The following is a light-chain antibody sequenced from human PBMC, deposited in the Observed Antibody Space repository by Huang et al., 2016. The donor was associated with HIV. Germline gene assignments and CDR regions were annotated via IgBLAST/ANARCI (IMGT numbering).Light chain of an antibody. CDR2: DAS. Sequence: DIQMTQSPSSLSAFVGDRVTITCQASQDISNYLNGYQQKPGKAPELLIYDASNLETGVPSRFSGSKSGTDFTFTISSLQPEDIATYYCQQYHRFGGGTKVEIK. CDR1: QDISNY. CDR3: QQYHR. J-gene: IGKJ4*01. V-gene: IGKV1-33*01.